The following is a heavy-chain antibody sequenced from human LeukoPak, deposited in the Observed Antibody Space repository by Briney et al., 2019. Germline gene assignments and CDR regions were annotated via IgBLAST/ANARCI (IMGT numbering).Heavy chain of an antibody. CDR1: GYTFTGYY. CDR3: ARESSYGTSGMDV. Sequence: ASVKVSCKASGYTFTGYYIHWVRQAPGQGLEWMGWINPNSGGTNYAQKFQGRVTMTRDTSISTAYMELSRLRSDDTAVYYCARESSYGTSGMDVWGQGTTVTVSS. J-gene: IGHJ6*02. V-gene: IGHV1-2*02. CDR2: INPNSGGT. D-gene: IGHD5-18*01.